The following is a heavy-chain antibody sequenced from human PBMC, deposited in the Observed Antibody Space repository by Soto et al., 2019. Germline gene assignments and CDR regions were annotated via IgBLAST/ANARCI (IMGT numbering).Heavy chain of an antibody. V-gene: IGHV1-3*05. CDR1: GYTFTNYA. D-gene: IGHD3-22*01. CDR2: INAGNGNT. J-gene: IGHJ4*02. Sequence: QVQLVQSGAEEKKPGASVKVSCKASGYTFTNYAMHWVRQAPGHRLEWMGWINAGNGNTKYSQKFQDRVTITRDTSASTAYMELSSLRSEDTAVYYCARSSGYYLIDDYWGQGTLVTVSS. CDR3: ARSSGYYLIDDY.